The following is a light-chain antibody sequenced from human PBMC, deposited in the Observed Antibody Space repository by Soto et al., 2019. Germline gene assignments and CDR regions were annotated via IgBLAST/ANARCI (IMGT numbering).Light chain of an antibody. V-gene: IGLV1-51*01. Sequence: QSVLTQPPSVSAAPGQKVTISCSGSISNIQINYVSWYQLLPGTAPKLLIFDNNKRPSGIPDRFSGSKSGTSATLDITGLQTGDEAEYYCGAWDNVLSVMLFGGGTQLTVL. CDR2: DNN. CDR3: GAWDNVLSVML. CDR1: ISNIQINY. J-gene: IGLJ2*01.